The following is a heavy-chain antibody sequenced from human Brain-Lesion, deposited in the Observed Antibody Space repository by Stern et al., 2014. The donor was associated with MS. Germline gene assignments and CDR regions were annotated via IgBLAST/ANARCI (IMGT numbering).Heavy chain of an antibody. CDR1: GFTFGNYW. Sequence: EVQLVESGGGLVQPGGSLTISCTAAGFTFGNYWMTWVRQAPGKGLEWVANITEDGTEKNYVASVKGRFTISRDNARNSLYLKMNSLRVEDTALYYCARVYNTIYRIVTQRGSGMDVGGQGTTVIFSS. V-gene: IGHV3-7*01. J-gene: IGHJ6*02. D-gene: IGHD2/OR15-2a*01. CDR3: ARVYNTIYRIVTQRGSGMDV. CDR2: ITEDGTEK.